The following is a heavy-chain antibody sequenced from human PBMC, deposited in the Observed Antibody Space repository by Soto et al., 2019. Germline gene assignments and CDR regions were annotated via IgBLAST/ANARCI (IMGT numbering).Heavy chain of an antibody. D-gene: IGHD3-16*01. CDR3: ARHVPNMIPYGMDV. J-gene: IGHJ6*02. CDR1: GGSISSSNW. CDR2: IYHSGST. Sequence: PSETLSLTCAVSGGSISSSNWWSWVRQPPGKGLEWIGEIYHSGSTRYSPSFQGQVTISADKSISTAYLQWSSLKASDTAMYYCARHVPNMIPYGMDVWGQGTTVTVSS. V-gene: IGHV4-4*02.